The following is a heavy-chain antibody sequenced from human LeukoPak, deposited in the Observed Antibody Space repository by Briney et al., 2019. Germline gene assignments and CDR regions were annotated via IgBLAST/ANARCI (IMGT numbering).Heavy chain of an antibody. V-gene: IGHV1-18*01. CDR1: GYTFTIYG. CDR3: ARGIYCSSTSCYTHSYYYYGMDV. CDR2: ISAYNGNT. J-gene: IGHJ6*02. D-gene: IGHD2-2*02. Sequence: GASVTVSFTSSGYTFTIYGISWVRQAPGQGLEWMGWISAYNGNTNYAQKLQGRVTMTTDTSTSTAYMELRSLRSDDTAVYYCARGIYCSSTSCYTHSYYYYGMDVWGQGTTVTVSS.